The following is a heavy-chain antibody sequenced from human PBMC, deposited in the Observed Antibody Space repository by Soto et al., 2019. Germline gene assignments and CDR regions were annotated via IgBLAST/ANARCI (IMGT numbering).Heavy chain of an antibody. CDR1: RFTFSGYW. CDR2: IKEDGSEK. V-gene: IGHV3-7*01. CDR3: ARGARI. J-gene: IGHJ3*02. Sequence: DVHLVESGGDLVQPGGSLRLSCADSRFTFSGYWTYWVRQAPGKGLYWVANIKEDGSEKNYVDSVRGRFTISRDNAKNSLYLQMNSLRAEDTAVYYCARGARIWGQGTMVTVS.